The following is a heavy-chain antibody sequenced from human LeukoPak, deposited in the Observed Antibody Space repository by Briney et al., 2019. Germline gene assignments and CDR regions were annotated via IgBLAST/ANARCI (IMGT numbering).Heavy chain of an antibody. CDR3: ANALLWFGELSHAFDI. D-gene: IGHD3-10*01. CDR2: IRYDGSNK. V-gene: IGHV3-30*02. CDR1: GFTFSSYG. Sequence: GSLRLSCAASGFTFSSYGMHWVRQAPGKGLEWVAFIRYDGSNKYYADSVKGRYTISRDNSKNTLYLQMNSLRAEDTAVYYCANALLWFGELSHAFDIWGQGTMVTVSS. J-gene: IGHJ3*02.